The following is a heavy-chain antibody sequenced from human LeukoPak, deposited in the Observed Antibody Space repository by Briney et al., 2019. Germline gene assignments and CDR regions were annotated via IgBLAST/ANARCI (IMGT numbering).Heavy chain of an antibody. CDR3: ARGSDFGDY. Sequence: PSETLSLTCTVSGDSISSYYWSRIRQPPGKGLEWIGYMSYSGSTNYNPSLKSRVTMSINTSKNQFSLRLSSVTAADTAVYYCARGSDFGDYWGQGTLVTVSS. D-gene: IGHD4-17*01. V-gene: IGHV4-59*01. CDR2: MSYSGST. CDR1: GDSISSYY. J-gene: IGHJ4*02.